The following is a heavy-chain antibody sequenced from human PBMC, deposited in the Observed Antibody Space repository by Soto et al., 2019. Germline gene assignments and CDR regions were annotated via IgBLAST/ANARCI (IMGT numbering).Heavy chain of an antibody. V-gene: IGHV4-30-4*01. CDR3: ARYLNYDFWSGYYTGLTPYYGMDV. J-gene: IGHJ6*02. CDR2: IYYSGST. D-gene: IGHD3-3*01. CDR1: GGSISSGDYY. Sequence: PSETLSLTCTVSGGSISSGDYYWSWIRQPPGKGLEWIGYIYYSGSTYYNPSLKSRVTISVDTSKNQFSLKLSSVTAADTAVYYCARYLNYDFWSGYYTGLTPYYGMDVWGQGTTVTVSS.